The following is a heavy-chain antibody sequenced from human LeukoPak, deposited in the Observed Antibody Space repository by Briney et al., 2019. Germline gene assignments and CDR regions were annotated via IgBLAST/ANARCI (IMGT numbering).Heavy chain of an antibody. V-gene: IGHV1-69*13. J-gene: IGHJ4*02. CDR2: IIPTFGTA. CDR3: ARGVGAITYYFDY. CDR1: GGTFISYA. D-gene: IGHD1-26*01. Sequence: GASVKVSCKASGGTFISYAISWVRQAPGQGLEWMGGIIPTFGTANYAQKFQGRVTITADESTSTAYMELSSLRSEDTAVYYCARGVGAITYYFDYWGQGTLVTVSS.